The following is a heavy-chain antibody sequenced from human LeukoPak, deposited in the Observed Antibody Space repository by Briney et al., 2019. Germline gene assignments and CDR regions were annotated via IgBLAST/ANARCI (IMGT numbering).Heavy chain of an antibody. CDR3: ARSLDYLYGMDV. Sequence: SQTLSLTCTVSGGSISSGSHYWSWIRQPAGKGLEWIGRIYTSGSTNYNPSLKSRVTISVDTSKNQFSLKLSSVTAADTAVYYCARSLDYLYGMDVWGQGTTVTVSS. V-gene: IGHV4-61*02. D-gene: IGHD3/OR15-3a*01. J-gene: IGHJ6*02. CDR1: GGSISSGSHY. CDR2: IYTSGST.